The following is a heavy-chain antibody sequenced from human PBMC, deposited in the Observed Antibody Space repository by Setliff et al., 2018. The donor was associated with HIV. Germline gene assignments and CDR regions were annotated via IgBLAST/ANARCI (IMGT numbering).Heavy chain of an antibody. CDR2: TYYRSKWYS. Sequence: PSQTLSLTCAISGDSVSSNSAAWSWIRQSPSRGLEWLRRTYYRSKWYSDYTVSVKSRITINPDTSKNQFSLQLNSVTPEDTAVYYCARDSGVSSNSNDAFDIWGQGTMVTVSS. D-gene: IGHD1-1*01. CDR1: GDSVSSNSAA. V-gene: IGHV6-1*01. CDR3: ARDSGVSSNSNDAFDI. J-gene: IGHJ3*02.